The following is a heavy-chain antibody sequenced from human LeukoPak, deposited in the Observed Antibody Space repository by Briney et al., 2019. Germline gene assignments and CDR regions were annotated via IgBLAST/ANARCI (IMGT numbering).Heavy chain of an antibody. Sequence: ASVKVSCKASGYTFSGYYMHWVRQAPGPGLEWMGWINPKNGDTNYAQKFQGRVTLTRDTSISTVYMELNRLTSDDTALYYCARVGYCSGDRCYLHFDYWGQGTLVTVSS. CDR1: GYTFSGYY. V-gene: IGHV1-2*02. CDR3: ARVGYCSGDRCYLHFDY. CDR2: INPKNGDT. J-gene: IGHJ4*02. D-gene: IGHD2-15*01.